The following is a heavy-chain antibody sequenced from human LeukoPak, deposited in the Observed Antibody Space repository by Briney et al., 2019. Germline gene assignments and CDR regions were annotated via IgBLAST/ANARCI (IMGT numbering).Heavy chain of an antibody. Sequence: GASVKVSCKASGYTFTGYYMHWVRQAPGQGLEWMGRINPNSGGTNYAQKFQGRVTMTRDTSISTVYMELSRLRSDDTAVYYCARVTTVVTLGARSNWFDPWGQGTLVTVSS. CDR2: INPNSGGT. CDR3: ARVTTVVTLGARSNWFDP. D-gene: IGHD4-23*01. CDR1: GYTFTGYY. V-gene: IGHV1-2*06. J-gene: IGHJ5*02.